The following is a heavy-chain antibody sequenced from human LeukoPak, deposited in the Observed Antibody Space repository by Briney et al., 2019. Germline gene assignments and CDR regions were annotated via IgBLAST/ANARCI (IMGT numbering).Heavy chain of an antibody. CDR1: GFTFCSYS. CDR3: ARDPRHFWSGYYLPGDYYYMDV. Sequence: GGSLRLSCAASGFTFCSYSMNWVRQAPGKGLEWVSSISSSSSYIYYADSVKGRFTISRDNAKNSLYLQMNSLRAEDTAVYYCARDPRHFWSGYYLPGDYYYMDVWGKGTTVTVSS. D-gene: IGHD3-3*02. V-gene: IGHV3-21*01. CDR2: ISSSSSYI. J-gene: IGHJ6*03.